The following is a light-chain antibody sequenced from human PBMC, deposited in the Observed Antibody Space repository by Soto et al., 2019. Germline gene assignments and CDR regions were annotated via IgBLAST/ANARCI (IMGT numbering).Light chain of an antibody. V-gene: IGKV1-5*01. CDR3: QQYNTYSPERT. Sequence: DIQMTQSPSTLSASVGDRVTITCRASQSISRWLAWYQQKPGKAPKVLIWDASSLQRGVPSRFSGSGSGTEFTLTISSLQPDDFATYYCQQYNTYSPERTFGQGTKVDIK. CDR1: QSISRW. J-gene: IGKJ1*01. CDR2: DAS.